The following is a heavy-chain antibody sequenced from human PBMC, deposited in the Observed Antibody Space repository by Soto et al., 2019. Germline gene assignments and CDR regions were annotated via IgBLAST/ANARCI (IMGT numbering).Heavy chain of an antibody. CDR1: GGSFSGYY. V-gene: IGHV4-34*01. CDR2: INHSGST. J-gene: IGHJ6*02. CDR3: ARGVLLWFGELKPEYYYGMDV. D-gene: IGHD3-10*01. Sequence: SETLSLTCAVYGGSFSGYYWSWIRQPPGKGLEWIGEINHSGSTNYNPSLKSRVTISVDTSKNQFSLKLSSVTAADTAVYYCARGVLLWFGELKPEYYYGMDVWGQGTTVTVSS.